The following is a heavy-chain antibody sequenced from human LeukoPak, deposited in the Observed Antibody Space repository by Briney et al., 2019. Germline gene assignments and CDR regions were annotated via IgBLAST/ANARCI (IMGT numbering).Heavy chain of an antibody. V-gene: IGHV4-59*01. J-gene: IGHJ6*03. CDR3: ARVSVTPRYYYYYMDV. CDR2: IYYSGST. CDR1: GGSISSYY. Sequence: SETLSLTCTISGGSISSYYWSWIRQPPGKGLEWIGYIYYSGSTNYNPSLKSRVTISVDTSKNQFSLKLSSVTAADTAVYYSARVSVTPRYYYYYMDVWGKGTTVTVS.